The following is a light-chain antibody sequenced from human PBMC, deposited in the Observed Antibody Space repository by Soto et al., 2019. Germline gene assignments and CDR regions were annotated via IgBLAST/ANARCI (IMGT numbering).Light chain of an antibody. Sequence: EIVMTQSPATLSVSPGERATLSCRASQSVNNNLAWYQQKPGQAPRLLIYAASTRATGIPARFSGSGSGSEFTLTLSSLQSEDFSVYYCQQYNNWPLTFGGGTKVEIK. CDR3: QQYNNWPLT. J-gene: IGKJ4*01. CDR2: AAS. V-gene: IGKV3-15*01. CDR1: QSVNNN.